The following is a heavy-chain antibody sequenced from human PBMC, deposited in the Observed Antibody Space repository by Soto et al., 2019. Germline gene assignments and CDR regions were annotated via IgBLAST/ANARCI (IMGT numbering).Heavy chain of an antibody. CDR3: AKDPLFYGDYALYYFDY. D-gene: IGHD4-17*01. CDR1: GFTFSSYA. CDR2: ISGSGGST. J-gene: IGHJ4*02. Sequence: EVQLLESGGGLVQPGGSLRLSCAASGFTFSSYAMSWVRQAPRKGLEWVSAISGSGGSTYYADSVKGRFTISRDNSKNTLYLQMNSLRAEDTAVYYCAKDPLFYGDYALYYFDYWGQGTLVTVSS. V-gene: IGHV3-23*01.